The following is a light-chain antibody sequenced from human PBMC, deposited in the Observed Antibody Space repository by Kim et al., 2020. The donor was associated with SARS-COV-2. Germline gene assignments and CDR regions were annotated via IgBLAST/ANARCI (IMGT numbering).Light chain of an antibody. J-gene: IGLJ3*02. CDR3: SSYAGSNTWV. CDR2: EVT. CDR1: SSDVGSYNY. V-gene: IGLV2-8*01. Sequence: GQSVTISCTGTSSDVGSYNYVSWYQQHPGKAPKLMIYEVTQRPSGVPDRFSGSKSGNTASLTVSGLQAEDEATYYCSSYAGSNTWVFGGGTQLTVL.